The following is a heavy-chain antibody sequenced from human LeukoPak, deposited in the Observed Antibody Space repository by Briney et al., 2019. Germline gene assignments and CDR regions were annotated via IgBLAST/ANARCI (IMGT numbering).Heavy chain of an antibody. CDR3: ARGSSGYGY. D-gene: IGHD6-13*01. Sequence: SETLSLACAVYGGSFSGYYWSWIRQPPGKGLEWIGEINHSGSTNYNPSLKSRVTISVDTSKNQFSLKLSSVTAADTAVYYCARGSSGYGYWGQGTLVTVSS. CDR1: GGSFSGYY. CDR2: INHSGST. V-gene: IGHV4-34*01. J-gene: IGHJ4*02.